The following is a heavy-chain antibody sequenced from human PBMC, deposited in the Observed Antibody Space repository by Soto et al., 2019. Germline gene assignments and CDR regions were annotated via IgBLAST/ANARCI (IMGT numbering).Heavy chain of an antibody. J-gene: IGHJ2*01. CDR1: GGSISSYY. Sequence: QVQLQESGPGLVKPSETLSVTCGVSGGSISSYYWSWIRQPPGKGLEWLGYIYYSGSTNYNPSLKSRVTISIDTSKNHFSLRLSSVTAADTAVYYCARELRIDGYAWGYFDLWGRGTLVTVSS. V-gene: IGHV4-59*01. CDR2: IYYSGST. CDR3: ARELRIDGYAWGYFDL. D-gene: IGHD5-12*01.